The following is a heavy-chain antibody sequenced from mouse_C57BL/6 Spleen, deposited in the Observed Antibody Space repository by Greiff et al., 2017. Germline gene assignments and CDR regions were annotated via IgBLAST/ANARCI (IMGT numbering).Heavy chain of an antibody. J-gene: IGHJ2*01. D-gene: IGHD2-3*01. V-gene: IGHV5-6*01. Sequence: EVKLMESGGDLVKPGGSLKLSCAASGFTFSSYGMSWVRQTPDKRLEWVATISSGGSYTYYPDSVKGRFTISRDNAKNTLYLQMSSLKSEDTAMYYCARHLDGYYDYWGQGTTRTVSS. CDR1: GFTFSSYG. CDR3: ARHLDGYYDY. CDR2: ISSGGSYT.